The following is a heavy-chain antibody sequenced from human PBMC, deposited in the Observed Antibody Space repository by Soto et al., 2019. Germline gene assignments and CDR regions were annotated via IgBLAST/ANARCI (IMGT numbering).Heavy chain of an antibody. J-gene: IGHJ6*02. V-gene: IGHV5-10-1*01. CDR2: IDPTDSYT. Sequence: GESLKISCKGSEYRFTPSWITWMRQLPVKGLEWMGRIDPTDSYTNYSPSSHGHVPISADKSISTAYLQWSSLKASDTAIYHCARSACVKGDFCHDMDVCGQGTTVTVSS. D-gene: IGHD1-26*01. CDR1: EYRFTPSW. CDR3: ARSACVKGDFCHDMDV.